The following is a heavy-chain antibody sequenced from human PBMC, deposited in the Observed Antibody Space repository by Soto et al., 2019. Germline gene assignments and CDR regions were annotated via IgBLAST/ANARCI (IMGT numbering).Heavy chain of an antibody. Sequence: PVGSLRLSCAASGLIFSDVWMTWVRQAPGKGLEWVGRIKTKPDDGTIDYAAPVRGRFTISRDDSKNTLYLQMTSLTPDDTGVYYCTTSNLGVDFWGPGALVTV. CDR3: TTSNLGVDF. V-gene: IGHV3-15*01. CDR1: GLIFSDVW. D-gene: IGHD1-1*01. CDR2: IKTKPDDGTI. J-gene: IGHJ4*02.